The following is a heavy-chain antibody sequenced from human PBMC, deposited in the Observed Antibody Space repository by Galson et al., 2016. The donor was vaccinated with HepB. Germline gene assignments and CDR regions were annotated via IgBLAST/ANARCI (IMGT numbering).Heavy chain of an antibody. Sequence: TLSPTCTVSGGSISNGGYYWSWIRQHPGKGLEWIGHIYYTGSTYYNPSLKSRVTISLATSKNQFSLNLNSGTAADTAVYYCARVGLRSRWFDPWGQGTLVTVSS. J-gene: IGHJ5*02. D-gene: IGHD5/OR15-5a*01. V-gene: IGHV4-31*03. CDR3: ARVGLRSRWFDP. CDR2: IYYTGST. CDR1: GGSISNGGYY.